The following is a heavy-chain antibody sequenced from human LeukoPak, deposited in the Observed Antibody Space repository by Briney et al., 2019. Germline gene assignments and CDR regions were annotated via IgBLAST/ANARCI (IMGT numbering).Heavy chain of an antibody. Sequence: GGSLRLSCAASGFTFSSYAMSWVRQAPGKGLEWVSSISGSGGSTYYADSVKGRFTISRDTSKNTLYLQMNSLRAEDTAVYYCAHGYYDSSGYYYWGQGTLVTVSS. D-gene: IGHD3-22*01. V-gene: IGHV3-23*01. CDR2: ISGSGGST. CDR1: GFTFSSYA. CDR3: AHGYYDSSGYYY. J-gene: IGHJ4*02.